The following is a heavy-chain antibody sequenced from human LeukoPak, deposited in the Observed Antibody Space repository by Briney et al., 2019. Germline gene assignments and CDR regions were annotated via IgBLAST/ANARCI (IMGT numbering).Heavy chain of an antibody. Sequence: PSETLSLTCTVSGGSISSSSYYWGWIRQPPGKGLEWIGSIYYSGSTYYNPSLKSRVTISVDTSKNQFSLKLSSVTAADTAVYYCARDHRIEKWFDPWGQGTLVTVSS. J-gene: IGHJ5*02. CDR3: ARDHRIEKWFDP. D-gene: IGHD1-26*01. CDR2: IYYSGST. CDR1: GGSISSSSYY. V-gene: IGHV4-39*07.